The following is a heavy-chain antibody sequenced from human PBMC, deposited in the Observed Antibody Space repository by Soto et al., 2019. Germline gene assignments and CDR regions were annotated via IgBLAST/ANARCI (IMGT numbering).Heavy chain of an antibody. CDR3: AREGYSGSYNYYYYYGMDV. CDR1: GFTFSSYE. J-gene: IGHJ6*02. V-gene: IGHV3-48*03. D-gene: IGHD1-26*01. CDR2: ISSSGSTI. Sequence: PGGSLRLSCAASGFTFSSYEMNWVRQAPGKGLEWVSYISSSGSTIYYADSVKGRFTISRDNAKNSLYLQMNSLRAEDTAVYYCAREGYSGSYNYYYYYGMDVWGQGTTVTVSS.